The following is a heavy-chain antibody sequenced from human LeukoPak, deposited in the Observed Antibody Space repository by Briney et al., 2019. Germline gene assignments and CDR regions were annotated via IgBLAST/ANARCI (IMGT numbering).Heavy chain of an antibody. CDR1: GYTFTGYY. D-gene: IGHD3-10*01. Sequence: ASVKVSCKASGYTFTGYYMHWVRQAPGQGLEWMGYISPYNGNTRYAQKVQGRVTMTTDTSTSTAYMELRSLRFDDTAVYYCAREFHYGSGSYYEDYWGQGTLVIVSS. V-gene: IGHV1-18*04. CDR2: ISPYNGNT. J-gene: IGHJ4*02. CDR3: AREFHYGSGSYYEDY.